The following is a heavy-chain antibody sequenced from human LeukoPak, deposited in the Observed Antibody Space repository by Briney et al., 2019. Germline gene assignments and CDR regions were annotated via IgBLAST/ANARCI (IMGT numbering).Heavy chain of an antibody. Sequence: ASVKVSCKTSGFRFSTSAISWVRQVPGQGLEWMGWISVSNGDTNYAQNLQGRVIMTTDTSTSTAHLELRSLRSDDTAVYYCVRDRARIEVVTTTSNFFDPWGQGTLVTVSS. D-gene: IGHD3-22*01. CDR2: ISVSNGDT. J-gene: IGHJ5*02. CDR1: GFRFSTSA. V-gene: IGHV1-18*01. CDR3: VRDRARIEVVTTTSNFFDP.